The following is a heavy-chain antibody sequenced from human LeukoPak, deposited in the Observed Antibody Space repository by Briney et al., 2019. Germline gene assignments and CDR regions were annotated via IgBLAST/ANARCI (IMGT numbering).Heavy chain of an antibody. CDR3: ARTFVVVTAEDAFDI. Sequence: GGSLRLSCAASGFTFSRYSINWVRQAPGRGLEWVSSITSSSSYIYYPDSVKGRFTISRDNAKNSLYLQMNSLRAEDTAVYYCARTFVVVTAEDAFDIWGQGTMVTVSS. CDR2: ITSSSSYI. D-gene: IGHD2-21*02. V-gene: IGHV3-21*01. CDR1: GFTFSRYS. J-gene: IGHJ3*02.